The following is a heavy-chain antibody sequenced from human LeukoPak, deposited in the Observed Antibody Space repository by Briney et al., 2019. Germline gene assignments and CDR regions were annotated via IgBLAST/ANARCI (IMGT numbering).Heavy chain of an antibody. CDR2: IGTAGDT. CDR1: GFTFSSYD. V-gene: IGHV3-13*01. J-gene: IGHJ6*02. D-gene: IGHD5/OR15-5a*01. Sequence: GGSLRLSCAASGFTFSSYDMHWVRQATGKGLEWVSAIGTAGDTYYPGSVKGRFTISRENAKNSLYLQMNSLRAGDTAVYYCASGSLRNGMDVWGQGTTVTVSS. CDR3: ASGSLRNGMDV.